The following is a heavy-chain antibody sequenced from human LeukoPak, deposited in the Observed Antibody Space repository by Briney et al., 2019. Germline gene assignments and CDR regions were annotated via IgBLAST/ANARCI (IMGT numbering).Heavy chain of an antibody. J-gene: IGHJ4*02. Sequence: PSETLSLTCAVSGGSMSSSNWWSWVRQPPGKGLEWIGEIYHSGSTNYNPSLKGRVTMSVATSKNQFSLHLSSVTAADTAVYYCARSAFLVTAPGLYYFDYWGQGTLVAVSS. CDR3: ARSAFLVTAPGLYYFDY. V-gene: IGHV4-4*02. CDR2: IYHSGST. CDR1: GGSMSSSNW. D-gene: IGHD6-13*01.